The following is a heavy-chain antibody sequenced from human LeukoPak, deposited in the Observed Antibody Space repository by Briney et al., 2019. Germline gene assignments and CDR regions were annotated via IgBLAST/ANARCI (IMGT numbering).Heavy chain of an antibody. V-gene: IGHV4-39*07. CDR3: TRGSIAYYYMDV. D-gene: IGHD3-22*01. Sequence: SETLSLTCTVSGGSISSSSYYWGWIRQPPGKGLEWIGSIYYSGSTCYNPSLKSRVTISVDTSKNQFSLKLSSVTAADTAVYYCTRGSIAYYYMDVWGKGTTVTISS. CDR1: GGSISSSSYY. J-gene: IGHJ6*03. CDR2: IYYSGST.